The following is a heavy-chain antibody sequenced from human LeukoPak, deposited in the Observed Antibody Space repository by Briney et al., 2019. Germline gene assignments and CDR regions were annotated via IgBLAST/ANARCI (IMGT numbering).Heavy chain of an antibody. CDR3: AKDSITMIFLFLFDY. V-gene: IGHV3-23*01. J-gene: IGHJ4*02. CDR2: ISGSGGRT. D-gene: IGHD3-22*01. CDR1: GFTFSTYA. Sequence: GSLRLSCAASGFTFSTYAMSWVRQAPGKGLEWVSGISGSGGRTDYADPVKGRFTISRDNSKNTLHLQMNSLRAEDTAVYFCAKDSITMIFLFLFDYWGQGALVTVSS.